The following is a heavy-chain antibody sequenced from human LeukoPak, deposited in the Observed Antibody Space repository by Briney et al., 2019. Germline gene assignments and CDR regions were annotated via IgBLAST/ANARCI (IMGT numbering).Heavy chain of an antibody. CDR3: AGYYYDSSGYYSHAFDI. D-gene: IGHD3-22*01. CDR2: IIPIFGTA. J-gene: IGHJ3*02. CDR1: GATFSSYA. Sequence: ASVKVSCKASGATFSSYAISWVRQAPGQGLEWMGGIIPIFGTANYAQKFQGRVTITADESTSTAYMALSSLRSADTAVYYCAGYYYDSSGYYSHAFDIWGQGTMVTVSS. V-gene: IGHV1-69*13.